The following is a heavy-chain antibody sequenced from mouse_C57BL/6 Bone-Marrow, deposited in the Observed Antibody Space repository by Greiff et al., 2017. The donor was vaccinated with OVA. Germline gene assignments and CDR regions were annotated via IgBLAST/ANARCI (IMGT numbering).Heavy chain of an antibody. CDR2: IDPEDGDT. V-gene: IGHV14-1*01. CDR1: GFNIKDYY. Sequence: VQLQQSGAELVRPGASVKLSCTASGFNIKDYYMHWVKQRPEQGLEWIGRIDPEDGDTEYAPKFQGKATMTADTSSHTAYLQLSSRTSEDTAVYYCTTEGALRRAAWFAYWGQGTPVTVSA. CDR3: TTEGALRRAAWFAY. D-gene: IGHD2-12*01. J-gene: IGHJ3*01.